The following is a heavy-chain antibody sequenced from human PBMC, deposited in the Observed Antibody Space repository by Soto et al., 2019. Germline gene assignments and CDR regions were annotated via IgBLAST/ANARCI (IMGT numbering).Heavy chain of an antibody. J-gene: IGHJ4*02. CDR3: ARGKGELSLFTGDLDY. CDR1: GYTFTSYD. Sequence: QVQLVQSGAEVKKPGASVKVSCKASGYTFTSYDINWVRQATGQGLEGMGWMNPKSGNTGYAQKFQGRVTMTRNTSISTAYMELSSLRSEDTAVYYCARGKGELSLFTGDLDYWGQGTLVTVSS. V-gene: IGHV1-8*01. CDR2: MNPKSGNT. D-gene: IGHD3-16*02.